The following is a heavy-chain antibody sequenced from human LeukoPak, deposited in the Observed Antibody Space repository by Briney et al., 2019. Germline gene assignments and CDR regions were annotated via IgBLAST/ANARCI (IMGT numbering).Heavy chain of an antibody. CDR3: ARDLRSGGYYDYYYYMDV. D-gene: IGHD1-26*01. CDR2: ISAYNGNT. Sequence: ASVKVSCKASGYTFTSYGISWVRQAPGQGLEWMGWISAYNGNTNYAQKLQGRVTMTTDTSTSTAYMELRSLRSDDTAVYYCARDLRSGGYYDYYYYMDVWGKGTTVTVSS. CDR1: GYTFTSYG. J-gene: IGHJ6*03. V-gene: IGHV1-18*01.